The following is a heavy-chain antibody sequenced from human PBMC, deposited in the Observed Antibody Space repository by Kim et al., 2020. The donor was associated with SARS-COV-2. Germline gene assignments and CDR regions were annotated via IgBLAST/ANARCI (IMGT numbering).Heavy chain of an antibody. D-gene: IGHD2-2*01. CDR1: GYTFTSYY. Sequence: ASVKVSCKASGYTFTSYYMHWVRQAPGQGLEWMGIINPSGGSTNYAQKFQGRVTMTRDTSTSTVYMELRSLRSEDTAVYYCARTAVMLGYCSSISCFYYYGVGVWGQGTTVTVSS. CDR3: ARTAVMLGYCSSISCFYYYGVGV. CDR2: INPSGGST. V-gene: IGHV1-46*01. J-gene: IGHJ6*02.